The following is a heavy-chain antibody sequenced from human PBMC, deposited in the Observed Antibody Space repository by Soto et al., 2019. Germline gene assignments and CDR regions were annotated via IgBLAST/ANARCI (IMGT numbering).Heavy chain of an antibody. CDR3: ARMVAGTKLDY. Sequence: SETLSLTCAVYGGSFSGYYWSWIRQPPGKGLEWIGEINHSGSTNYNPSLKSRVTISVDTSKNQFSLKLSSVTAADTAVYYCARMVAGTKLDYWGQGTLVTSPQ. V-gene: IGHV4-34*01. D-gene: IGHD1-7*01. CDR1: GGSFSGYY. CDR2: INHSGST. J-gene: IGHJ4*02.